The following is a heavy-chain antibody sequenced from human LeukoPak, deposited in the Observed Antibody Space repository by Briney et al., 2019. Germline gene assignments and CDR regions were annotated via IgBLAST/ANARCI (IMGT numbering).Heavy chain of an antibody. CDR3: GRDSGSYGNDC. CDR1: GGPISSSHYY. CDR2: IYYSGGT. J-gene: IGHJ4*02. Sequence: SSETLSPTCTVSGGPISSSHYYWGWIRQPPGKGLEWIGSIYYSGGTFYNPSLKSRVTISVDTSKNQFSLKLSSVTAADTAVYYCGRDSGSYGNDCWGQGTLVTVSS. D-gene: IGHD1-26*01. V-gene: IGHV4-39*01.